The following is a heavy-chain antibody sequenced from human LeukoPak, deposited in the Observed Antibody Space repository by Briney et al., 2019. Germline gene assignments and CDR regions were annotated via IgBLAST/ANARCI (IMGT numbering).Heavy chain of an antibody. CDR1: GFTFSSYA. D-gene: IGHD3-3*01. J-gene: IGHJ5*02. CDR3: AKDPHYDFWSGYPNWFDP. Sequence: GGSLRLSCAASGFTFSSYAMSWVRQAPGKGLEWVSAISDSGGTTYYADSVKGRFTISRDNSKSTLYLQMNSLRAEDTAVYYCAKDPHYDFWSGYPNWFDPWGQGTLVTVSS. V-gene: IGHV3-23*01. CDR2: ISDSGGTT.